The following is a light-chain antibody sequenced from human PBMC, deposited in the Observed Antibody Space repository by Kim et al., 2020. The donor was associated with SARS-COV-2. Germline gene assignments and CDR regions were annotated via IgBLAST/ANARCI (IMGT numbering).Light chain of an antibody. CDR3: LQDYNYPPT. CDR2: AAT. CDR1: QAIGNK. Sequence: IQMTQSPSCLSASVGDRVTVTCRASQAIGNKLGWYQQKPGKAPNLLIYAATTLQSGVPSRFGGSGSGTDFTLTITNLQPDDFATYYCLQDYNYPPTFGQGTKLEI. J-gene: IGKJ2*01. V-gene: IGKV1-6*02.